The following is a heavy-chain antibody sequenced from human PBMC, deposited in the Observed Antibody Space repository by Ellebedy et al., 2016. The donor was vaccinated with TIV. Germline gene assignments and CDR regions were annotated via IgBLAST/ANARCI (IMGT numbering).Heavy chain of an antibody. J-gene: IGHJ6*03. V-gene: IGHV1-3*01. CDR3: ARGGDRSGYDPRSYYYYMDV. D-gene: IGHD5-12*01. Sequence: ASVKVSCKASGYTFTSYAMHWVRQAPGQRLEWMGWINAGNGNTKYSQKFQGRVTITRDTSASTAYMELSSLRSEDTAVYYCARGGDRSGYDPRSYYYYMDVWGKGTTVTVSS. CDR1: GYTFTSYA. CDR2: INAGNGNT.